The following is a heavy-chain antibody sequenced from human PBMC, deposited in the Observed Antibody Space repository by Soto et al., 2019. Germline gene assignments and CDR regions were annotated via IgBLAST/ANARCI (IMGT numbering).Heavy chain of an antibody. J-gene: IGHJ4*02. V-gene: IGHV3-21*01. CDR3: ARDPSYFDF. CDR1: GFTFSSYG. CDR2: IWSNSSNI. Sequence: PWGPLRLSWAASGFTFSSYGMHWVRQAPGKGLEWVSAIWSNSSNIYYADSVKGRFTISRDNAKNSLYLQLNSLRAEDTAVYYCARDPSYFDFWGQGTLVTVSS.